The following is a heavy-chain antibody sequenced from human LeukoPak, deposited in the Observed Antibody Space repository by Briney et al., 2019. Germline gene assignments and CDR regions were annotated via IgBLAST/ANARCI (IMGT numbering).Heavy chain of an antibody. CDR1: GYTFTSYY. CDR3: ARDYGYYFDY. D-gene: IGHD4-17*01. CDR2: INPSGGST. J-gene: IGHJ4*02. V-gene: IGHV1-46*01. Sequence: GASVKVSCKASGYTFTSYYMHWVRQAPGQGLEWMGIINPSGGSTSYAQKFQGRVTITADKSTSTAYMGLSSLRSEDTAVYYCARDYGYYFDYWGQGTLVTVSS.